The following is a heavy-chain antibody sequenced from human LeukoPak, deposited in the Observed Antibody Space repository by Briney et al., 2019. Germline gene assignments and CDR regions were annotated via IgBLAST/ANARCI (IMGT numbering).Heavy chain of an antibody. Sequence: ASVKVSCKTSGYTFIDYFIHWVRQAPGQGLEWMGRLNPNNGYTFYTEEFQGRVTMTSDTSISTAYMELTSLTSDDSALYFCARDLSSTASWEFDYWRQGTLVTVSS. CDR2: LNPNNGYT. CDR3: ARDLSSTASWEFDY. D-gene: IGHD7-27*01. CDR1: GYTFIDYF. V-gene: IGHV1-2*06. J-gene: IGHJ4*02.